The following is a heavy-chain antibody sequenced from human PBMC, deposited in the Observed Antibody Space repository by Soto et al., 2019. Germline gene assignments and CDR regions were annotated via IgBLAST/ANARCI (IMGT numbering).Heavy chain of an antibody. V-gene: IGHV1-18*01. CDR1: GYTFTTYG. CDR3: ARDPGYYPDAFDI. D-gene: IGHD3-9*01. Sequence: QVQLVQSGAEVEKPGASVRISCKASGYTFTTYGVSWVRQAPGQGLEWMGWIGAYNGNTNFAQNVQGRVTMTTDTSTSTAYRELRSLRSDETAVYYCARDPGYYPDAFDIWGQGTVVTVSS. J-gene: IGHJ3*02. CDR2: IGAYNGNT.